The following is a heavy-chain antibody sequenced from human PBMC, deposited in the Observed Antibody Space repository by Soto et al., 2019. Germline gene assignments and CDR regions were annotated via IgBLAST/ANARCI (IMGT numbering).Heavy chain of an antibody. V-gene: IGHV1-3*01. CDR3: AAEYCSTFSCYGMDV. Sequence: ASVKVSCKASGYTFTSYALHWVRQAPGQRLEWMGWINAGNGNTKFSQNLKGRVTITRDTSASTAYMELSSLRSEDTAVYYCAAEYCSTFSCYGMDVWGQGTAVTVSS. D-gene: IGHD2-2*01. CDR1: GYTFTSYA. CDR2: INAGNGNT. J-gene: IGHJ6*02.